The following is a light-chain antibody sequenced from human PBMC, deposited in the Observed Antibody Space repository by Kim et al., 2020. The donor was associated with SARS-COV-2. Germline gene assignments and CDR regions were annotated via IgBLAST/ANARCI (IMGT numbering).Light chain of an antibody. J-gene: IGKJ3*01. Sequence: DTQMTQSPSSLSASVGDRIIITCRASQSVKNYLNWYQQKPGKVPKLLIYAASTLQGGVPSRFSGSGSETDFTLTISSLQPEDFATYFCQQSYITPFTFGPGTKVDIK. CDR2: AAS. CDR1: QSVKNY. CDR3: QQSYITPFT. V-gene: IGKV1-39*01.